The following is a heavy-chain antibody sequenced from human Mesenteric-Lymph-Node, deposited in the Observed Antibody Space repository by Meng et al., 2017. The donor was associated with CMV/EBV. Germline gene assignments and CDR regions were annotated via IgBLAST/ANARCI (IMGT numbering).Heavy chain of an antibody. D-gene: IGHD3-22*01. Sequence: GESLKISCAASGFTFDDYGMSWVRQAPGKGLEWVSGINWNGGSTGYADSVKGRFTISRDNAKNSLYLQMNSLRAEDTALYYCARVFYDSSGYNFDYWGQGTLVTSPQ. CDR3: ARVFYDSSGYNFDY. V-gene: IGHV3-20*04. J-gene: IGHJ4*02. CDR2: INWNGGST. CDR1: GFTFDDYG.